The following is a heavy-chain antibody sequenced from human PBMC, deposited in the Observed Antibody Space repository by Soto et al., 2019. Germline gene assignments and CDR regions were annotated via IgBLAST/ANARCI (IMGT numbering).Heavy chain of an antibody. Sequence: LRLSCAASGFTFSSYGMHWVRQAPGKGLEWVAVISYDGSTVYYADSVKGRFTISRDNSKNALYLQMNSLRAEDTAVYYCAKDQGGSSSWYRRGRYYYYGMDVWGQGTTVTVS. CDR2: ISYDGSTV. V-gene: IGHV3-30*18. CDR3: AKDQGGSSSWYRRGRYYYYGMDV. CDR1: GFTFSSYG. D-gene: IGHD6-13*01. J-gene: IGHJ6*02.